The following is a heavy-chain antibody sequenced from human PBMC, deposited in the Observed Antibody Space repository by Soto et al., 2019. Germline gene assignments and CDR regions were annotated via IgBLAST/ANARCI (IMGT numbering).Heavy chain of an antibody. D-gene: IGHD6-13*01. CDR1: GDSVSSNSAT. J-gene: IGHJ5*02. CDR2: TYYRSKWYN. V-gene: IGHV6-1*01. Sequence: SQTLSLTCAISGDSVSSNSATWNWIRQSPSRGLEWLGRTYYRSKWYNDYAVFVKSRITINPDTSKNQFSLQLNSVTPEDTAMYYCTRGEIAAAYNWFDPWGRGTLVTVYS. CDR3: TRGEIAAAYNWFDP.